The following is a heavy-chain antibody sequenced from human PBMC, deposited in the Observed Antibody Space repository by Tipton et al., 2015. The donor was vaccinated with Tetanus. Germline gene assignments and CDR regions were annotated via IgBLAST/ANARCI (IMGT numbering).Heavy chain of an antibody. CDR3: ARRYWSGGRCRALNDY. CDR1: GFTFSDYY. J-gene: IGHJ4*02. V-gene: IGHV3-11*01. Sequence: SLRLSCAASGFTFSDYYMSWLRQAPGKGLEWISYITDSGSVAFYSDSVKGRFTISRDNAQNSLYLQMNSLRVDDTAVYFCARRYWSGGRCRALNDYGGPGSRVTVSS. CDR2: ITDSGSVA. D-gene: IGHD2-15*01.